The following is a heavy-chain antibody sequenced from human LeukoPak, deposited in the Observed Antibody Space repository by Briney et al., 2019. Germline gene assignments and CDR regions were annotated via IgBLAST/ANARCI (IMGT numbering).Heavy chain of an antibody. Sequence: ASVKVSRKASGYTFTGYYMHWVRQAPGQGLEWMGWINPNSGGTNYAQKFQGRVTMTRDTSISTAYMELSRLRSDDTAVYYCATAFKYGSGSYYFDYWGQGTLVTVSS. D-gene: IGHD3-10*01. CDR2: INPNSGGT. V-gene: IGHV1-2*02. J-gene: IGHJ4*02. CDR3: ATAFKYGSGSYYFDY. CDR1: GYTFTGYY.